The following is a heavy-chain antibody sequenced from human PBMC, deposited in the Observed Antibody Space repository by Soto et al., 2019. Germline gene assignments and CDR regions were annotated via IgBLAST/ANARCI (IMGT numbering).Heavy chain of an antibody. J-gene: IGHJ4*02. D-gene: IGHD6-13*01. V-gene: IGHV3-30*18. Sequence: PGGSLRLSCAASGFTFSSYGMHWVRQAPGKGLEWVAVISYDGSNKYYADSVKGRFTISRDNSKNTLYLQMNSLRAEDTAVYYCAKITGIAAPAPVCWGQGTLVTV. CDR2: ISYDGSNK. CDR1: GFTFSSYG. CDR3: AKITGIAAPAPVC.